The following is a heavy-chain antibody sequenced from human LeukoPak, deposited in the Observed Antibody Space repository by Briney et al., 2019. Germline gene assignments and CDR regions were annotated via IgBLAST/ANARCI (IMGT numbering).Heavy chain of an antibody. CDR1: GGSIINYY. Sequence: PSETLSLTCTVSGGSIINYYWSWIRRPAGKGLEWIGRIYTSGSTNYNPSLKSRVTMSVDTSTNQFSLKLSSVTAADTAVYYCAREGGEGGYWPYDYWGQGTLVTVSS. D-gene: IGHD6-25*01. CDR3: AREGGEGGYWPYDY. J-gene: IGHJ4*02. CDR2: IYTSGST. V-gene: IGHV4-4*07.